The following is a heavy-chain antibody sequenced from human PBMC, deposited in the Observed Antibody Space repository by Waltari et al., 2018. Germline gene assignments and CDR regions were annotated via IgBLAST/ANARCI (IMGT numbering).Heavy chain of an antibody. CDR2: IIPSFGTA. CDR1: GGTFSSYA. V-gene: IGHV1-69*05. D-gene: IGHD3-22*01. CDR3: ARVSSDSTQWPLDY. J-gene: IGHJ4*02. Sequence: QVQLVQSGAEVKKPGSSVKVSCKASGGTFSSYAISWVRQAPGQGLEWMGGIIPSFGTANYAQKFQGRVTMTTYESTSTAYMERSGLRSEDTAVYYCARVSSDSTQWPLDYWGQGTLVTVSS.